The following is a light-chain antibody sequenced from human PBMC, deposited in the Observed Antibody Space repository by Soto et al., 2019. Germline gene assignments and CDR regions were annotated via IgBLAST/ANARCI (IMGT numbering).Light chain of an antibody. J-gene: IGKJ1*01. CDR2: GAS. Sequence: EVVLTQSPATLSLSPGERATLSCSASENVRTFVDWYQQKPGQAPRLLIYGASNRATGIPARFSGSGSGTDFTLTISNLEPADFAVYYCQQHSHWPTWTFGQGTRVDIQ. CDR3: QQHSHWPTWT. CDR1: ENVRTF. V-gene: IGKV3-11*01.